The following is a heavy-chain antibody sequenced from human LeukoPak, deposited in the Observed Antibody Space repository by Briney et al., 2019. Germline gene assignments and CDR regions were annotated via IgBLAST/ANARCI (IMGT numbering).Heavy chain of an antibody. Sequence: ALVKVSCKASGYTFTSYGISWVRQAPGQGLEWMGWISAYNGNTNYAQKLQGRVTMTTDTSTSTAYMGLRSLRSDDTAVYYCARGGDGYNYEDAFDIWGQGTMVTVSS. CDR1: GYTFTSYG. D-gene: IGHD5-24*01. J-gene: IGHJ3*02. CDR3: ARGGDGYNYEDAFDI. CDR2: ISAYNGNT. V-gene: IGHV1-18*01.